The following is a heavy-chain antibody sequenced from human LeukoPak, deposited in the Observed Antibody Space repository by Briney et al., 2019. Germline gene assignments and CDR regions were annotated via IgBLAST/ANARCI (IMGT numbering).Heavy chain of an antibody. D-gene: IGHD3-22*01. CDR3: ASHLIVVVPWANYAFDI. V-gene: IGHV4-59*08. CDR1: SGSISNHY. CDR2: IQYSGST. Sequence: PSETLSLTCTVSSGSISNHYWSWIRQPPGKGLEWIGFIQYSGSTNYNPSLKSRVTISVDTSKNQFSLKLSSVTAADTAVYYCASHLIVVVPWANYAFDIWGQGTMVTVSS. J-gene: IGHJ3*02.